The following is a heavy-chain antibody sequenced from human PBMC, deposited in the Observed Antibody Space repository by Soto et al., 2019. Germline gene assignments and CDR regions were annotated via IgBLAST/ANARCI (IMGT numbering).Heavy chain of an antibody. J-gene: IGHJ4*02. Sequence: QITLKESGPTLVRPAQTLTLTCGFSGFSLSSYGMGVAWIRQPPRKALEWLALIYWDDDKRYSPSLNERLAISKDNSSNQVVLTITNTEPGDTATYFCAHAGDYDLLTFDHWGPGTLVTVSS. CDR1: GFSLSSYGMG. CDR2: IYWDDDK. CDR3: AHAGDYDLLTFDH. V-gene: IGHV2-5*02. D-gene: IGHD4-17*01.